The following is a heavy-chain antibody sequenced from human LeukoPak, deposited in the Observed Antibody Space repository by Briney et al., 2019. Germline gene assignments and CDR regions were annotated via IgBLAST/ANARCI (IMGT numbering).Heavy chain of an antibody. CDR1: GLTFSSYS. CDR2: ISSSSSYI. V-gene: IGHV3-21*01. CDR3: AREPYDYVWGSYRN. Sequence: GGSLRLSCAASGLTFSSYSMNWVRQVPGKGLEWVSSISSSSSYIYYADSLKGRFTISRDNAKNSLYLQMNSLRAEDTAVYYCAREPYDYVWGSYRNWGQGTLVTVSS. J-gene: IGHJ4*02. D-gene: IGHD3-16*02.